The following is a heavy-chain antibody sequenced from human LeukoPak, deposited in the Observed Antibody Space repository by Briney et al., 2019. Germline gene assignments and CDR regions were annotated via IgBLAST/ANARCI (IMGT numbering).Heavy chain of an antibody. D-gene: IGHD4-11*01. CDR2: ISSSSSTI. CDR1: GFTFSSYS. J-gene: IGHJ4*02. V-gene: IGHV3-48*01. Sequence: GGSLRLSCAASGFTFSSYSMNWVRQAPGKGLEWVSYISSSSSTIYYADSVKGRFTISRDNAKNSLYLQMNSQRAEDTAVYYCASSGDYSNYWGLFDYWGQGTLVTVSS. CDR3: ASSGDYSNYWGLFDY.